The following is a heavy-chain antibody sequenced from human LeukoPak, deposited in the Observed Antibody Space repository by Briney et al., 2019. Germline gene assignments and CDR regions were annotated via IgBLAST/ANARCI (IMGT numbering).Heavy chain of an antibody. Sequence: SGTLSLTCTVSGGSISSYHWSWIRQRPRKRLGWIGYIYTSGSTHYNPPLKSRVTISVDASKNQFSLKLSSVTAADTAGYYCAPGTISSTSSYRGDYYYFYMDVWGKGTTVTVSS. CDR2: IYTSGST. V-gene: IGHV4-4*09. J-gene: IGHJ6*03. CDR1: GGSISSYH. CDR3: APGTISSTSSYRGDYYYFYMDV. D-gene: IGHD2-2*01.